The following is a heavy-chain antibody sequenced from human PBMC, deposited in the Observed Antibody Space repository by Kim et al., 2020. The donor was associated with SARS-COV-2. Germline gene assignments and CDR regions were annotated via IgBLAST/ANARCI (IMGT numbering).Heavy chain of an antibody. CDR2: IYYSGST. V-gene: IGHV4-59*01. J-gene: IGHJ6*02. D-gene: IGHD3-10*01. CDR1: GGSISSYY. Sequence: SETLSLTCTVSGGSISSYYWSWIRQPPGKGLEWIGYIYYSGSTNYNPSLKSRVTISVDTSKNQFSLKLSSVTAADTAVYYCARAPKSDYYGSGSYYTGVYYGMDVWGQGTTVTVSS. CDR3: ARAPKSDYYGSGSYYTGVYYGMDV.